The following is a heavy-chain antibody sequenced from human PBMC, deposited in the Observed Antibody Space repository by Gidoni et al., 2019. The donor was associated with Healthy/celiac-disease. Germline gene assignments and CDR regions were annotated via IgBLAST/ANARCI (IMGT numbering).Heavy chain of an antibody. D-gene: IGHD1-26*01. J-gene: IGHJ3*02. V-gene: IGHV3-48*01. Sequence: EVQLVESGGGLVQPGGSLRLSCAASGFTFSSYSMNWVRQAPGKGLEWVSYISSSSSTIYYADSVKGRFTISRDNAKNSLYLQMNSLRAEDTAVYYCARKVRGSGSYSDAFDIWGQGTMVTVSS. CDR3: ARKVRGSGSYSDAFDI. CDR1: GFTFSSYS. CDR2: ISSSSSTI.